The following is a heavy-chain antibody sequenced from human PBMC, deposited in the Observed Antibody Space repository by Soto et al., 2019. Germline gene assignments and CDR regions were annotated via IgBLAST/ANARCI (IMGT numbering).Heavy chain of an antibody. CDR2: ITPNNGYT. V-gene: IGHV1-18*01. CDR3: ATSYDSGFDP. Sequence: QLQLMQSGGEAKNPGASVKVSCEASGYSFSTYAISWLRQAPGQGLEWMGLITPNNGYTNYEQKFQGRIILTTDIPSSTASMEMTSLRYDDTAMYYCATSYDSGFDPWGQGTLVSV. J-gene: IGHJ5*02. D-gene: IGHD3-3*01. CDR1: GYSFSTYA.